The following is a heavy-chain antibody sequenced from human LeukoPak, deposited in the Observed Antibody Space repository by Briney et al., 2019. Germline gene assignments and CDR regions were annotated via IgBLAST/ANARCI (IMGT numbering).Heavy chain of an antibody. J-gene: IGHJ4*02. V-gene: IGHV3-23*01. D-gene: IGHD1-26*01. CDR1: GFTFSSNG. CDR2: ISGSGGST. Sequence: PGGSLRLSCAASGFTFSSNGMSWVRQAPGKGLEWVSAISGSGGSTYYADSVKGRFTISRDNSKNTLYLQMNSLRAEDTAVYYCARENSGSYYQFDYWGQGTLVTASS. CDR3: ARENSGSYYQFDY.